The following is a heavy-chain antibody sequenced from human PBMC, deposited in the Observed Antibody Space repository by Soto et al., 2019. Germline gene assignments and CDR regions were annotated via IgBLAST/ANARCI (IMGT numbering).Heavy chain of an antibody. D-gene: IGHD4-17*01. Sequence: GGSLRLSCAASGFTFSSYGMHWVRQAPGKGLEWVAVIWYDGSNKYYADSVKGRFTISRDNSKNTLYLQMNSLGAEDTAVYYFARDMTTLRAFDIWGQGTMVTV. V-gene: IGHV3-33*01. CDR1: GFTFSSYG. CDR2: IWYDGSNK. CDR3: ARDMTTLRAFDI. J-gene: IGHJ3*02.